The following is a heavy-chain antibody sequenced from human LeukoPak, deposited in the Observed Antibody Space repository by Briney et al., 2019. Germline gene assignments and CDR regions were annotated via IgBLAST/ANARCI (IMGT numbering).Heavy chain of an antibody. Sequence: GGSLRPSCAASGFTFSSYAMSWVRQAPGKGLEWVSSIGSSSSYIYYADSVKGRFTISRDNAKNPLYLQMNSLRAEDTAVYYCARESGDAFDIWGQGTMVTVSS. CDR2: IGSSSSYI. J-gene: IGHJ3*02. CDR3: ARESGDAFDI. D-gene: IGHD1-26*01. V-gene: IGHV3-21*01. CDR1: GFTFSSYA.